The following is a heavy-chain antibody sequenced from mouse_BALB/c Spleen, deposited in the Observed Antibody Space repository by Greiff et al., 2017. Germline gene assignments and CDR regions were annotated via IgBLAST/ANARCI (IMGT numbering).Heavy chain of an antibody. CDR3: ASPYYGNSYWYFDV. D-gene: IGHD2-10*01. J-gene: IGHJ1*01. CDR2: ISYDGSN. CDR1: GYSITSGYY. V-gene: IGHV3-6*02. Sequence: EVKLMESGPGLVKPSQSLSLTCSVTGYSITSGYYWNWIRQFPGNKLEWMGYISYDGSNNYNPSLKNRISITRDTSKNQFFLKLNSVTTEDTATYYCASPYYGNSYWYFDVWGAGTTVTVSS.